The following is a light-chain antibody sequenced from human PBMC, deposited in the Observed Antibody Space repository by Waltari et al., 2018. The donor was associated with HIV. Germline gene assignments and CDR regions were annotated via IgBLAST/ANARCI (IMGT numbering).Light chain of an antibody. CDR1: SPTIRNDY. V-gene: IGLV1-51*01. CDR3: GTWDRTLGGGV. J-gene: IGLJ3*02. Sequence: QSVLTQPPSVSAAPGQKVTISCSSSSPTIRNDYVSWYQHVPGAAPRLLIYDNSKRPSGIPDRFSGSESGTSATLAITGLQTGDEADYYCGTWDRTLGGGVFGGGTKLTVL. CDR2: DNS.